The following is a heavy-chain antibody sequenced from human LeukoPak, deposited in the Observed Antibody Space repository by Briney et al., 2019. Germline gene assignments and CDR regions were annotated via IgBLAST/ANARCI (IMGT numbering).Heavy chain of an antibody. CDR1: GGSFSGYY. CDR2: INHSGST. CDR3: TGGGATNWFDP. Sequence: SETLSLTCAVYGGSFSGYYWSWIRQPPGKGLEWIGEINHSGSTNYNPSLKSRVTISVDTSKNQFSLKLSSVTAADTAVYYCTGGGATNWFDPWGQRTLVTVPS. V-gene: IGHV4-34*01. D-gene: IGHD1-26*01. J-gene: IGHJ5*02.